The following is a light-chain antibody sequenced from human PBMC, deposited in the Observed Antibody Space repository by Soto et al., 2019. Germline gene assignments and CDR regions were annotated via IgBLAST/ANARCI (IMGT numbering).Light chain of an antibody. J-gene: IGLJ1*01. Sequence: QSALTQPASVSGSPGQSITISCTGTSSDVGGYNYVSWYQQHPGKAPKLMIYDVSNRPPGVSNRFSGSKSGNTASLTISGLQAEDEADYYCSSYTSSSTLEYVFGTGTKVTV. V-gene: IGLV2-14*01. CDR2: DVS. CDR3: SSYTSSSTLEYV. CDR1: SSDVGGYNY.